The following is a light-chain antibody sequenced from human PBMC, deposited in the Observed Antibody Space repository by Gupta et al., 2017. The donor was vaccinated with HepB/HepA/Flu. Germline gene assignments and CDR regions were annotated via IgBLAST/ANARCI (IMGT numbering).Light chain of an antibody. CDR1: QSVSSN. V-gene: IGKV3-11*01. CDR3: QQHNDWPLT. J-gene: IGKJ4*01. Sequence: EIVLTQSPPTLSLTPGERATLSCWASQSVSSNLAWYQQKLGQPPRLLMYGSSNRAAGIPARFSGSGSGTDFTLTISRLEPEDFAVYYCQQHNDWPLTFGGGTKVEI. CDR2: GSS.